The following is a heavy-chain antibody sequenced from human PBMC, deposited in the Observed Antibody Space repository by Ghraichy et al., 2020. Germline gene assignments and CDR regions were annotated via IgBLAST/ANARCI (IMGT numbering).Heavy chain of an antibody. Sequence: SETLSLTCAVYGGSFSGYYWSWIRKPPGKGLEWIGEINHSGSTNYNPSLKSRVTISVDTSKNQISLKLSSVTAADTAVYYCARTVVLVTTVTMGMDVWGQGTTVTVSS. CDR1: GGSFSGYY. CDR2: INHSGST. D-gene: IGHD4-11*01. V-gene: IGHV4-34*01. CDR3: ARTVVLVTTVTMGMDV. J-gene: IGHJ6*02.